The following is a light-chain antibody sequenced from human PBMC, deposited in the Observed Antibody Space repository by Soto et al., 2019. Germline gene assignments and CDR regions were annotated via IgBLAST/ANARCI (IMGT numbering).Light chain of an antibody. Sequence: EIVLTQSPGTLSLSPGERATLSCRASQSVRSNYLAWYQQKPGQAPRLLISGASSRATGIPDRFSGTGSGTAFPFTTSRLEPEDLAVYSCQQYGGSPSTFGQGTKLEIK. J-gene: IGKJ2*01. CDR2: GAS. CDR1: QSVRSNY. V-gene: IGKV3-20*01. CDR3: QQYGGSPST.